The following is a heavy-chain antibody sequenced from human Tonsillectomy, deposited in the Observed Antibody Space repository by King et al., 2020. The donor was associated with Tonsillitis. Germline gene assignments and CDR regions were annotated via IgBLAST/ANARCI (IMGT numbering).Heavy chain of an antibody. CDR1: GGSISSYY. V-gene: IGHV4-4*07. CDR2: LYNSGST. Sequence: VQLQESGPGLVKPSETLCLTCTVSGGSISSYYWSWIRQPAGKGLEWVGRLYNSGSTHDTPSLKSQVTLSVDTSKNQFSLKRSSVTAADTAVYYCARDRVREGITIFGVVIMNSDAFDIWGQGTMVTVSS. J-gene: IGHJ3*02. D-gene: IGHD3-3*01. CDR3: ARDRVREGITIFGVVIMNSDAFDI.